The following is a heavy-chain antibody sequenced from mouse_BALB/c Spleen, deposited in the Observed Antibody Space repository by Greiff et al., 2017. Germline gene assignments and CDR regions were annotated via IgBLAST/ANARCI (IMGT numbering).Heavy chain of an antibody. CDR1: GYSITSGYY. J-gene: IGHJ3*01. Sequence: EVKLQESGPGLVKPSQSLSLTCSVTGYSITSGYYWNWIRQFPGNKLEWMGYISYDGSNNYNPSLKNRISITRDTSKNQFFLKLNSVTTEDTATYYCARGNGIYYDYDEIFAYWGQGTLVTVSA. CDR2: ISYDGSN. V-gene: IGHV3-6*02. D-gene: IGHD2-4*01. CDR3: ARGNGIYYDYDEIFAY.